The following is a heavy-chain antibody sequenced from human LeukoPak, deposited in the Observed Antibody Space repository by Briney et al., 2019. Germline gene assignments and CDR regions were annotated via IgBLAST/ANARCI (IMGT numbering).Heavy chain of an antibody. CDR1: GFTFSSYT. CDR2: LSTSGSST. CDR3: VKVGNSRNLGFLDY. V-gene: IGHV3-23*01. J-gene: IGHJ4*02. D-gene: IGHD1-14*01. Sequence: GGSLRLSCAVPGFTFSSYTMSWVRQAPGKGLEWVSALSTSGSSTYYADSVRGRFTISRDNSKNTLFLRMNSLRAEDTAVYYCVKVGNSRNLGFLDYWGQGTLVTVSS.